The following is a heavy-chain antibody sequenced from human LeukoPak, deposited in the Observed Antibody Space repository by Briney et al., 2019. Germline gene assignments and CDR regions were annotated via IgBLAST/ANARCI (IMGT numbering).Heavy chain of an antibody. V-gene: IGHV3-48*03. CDR3: TRDGKGGSRVGYYFDY. J-gene: IGHJ4*02. CDR1: GFTFSSYE. Sequence: GGSLRLSCAASGFTFSSYEMNWVRQAPGQGLEWGSYISSSGTTKYYADSVKGRFTISRDNAKNSLYLQMNSLRAEDTGVYYCTRDGKGGSRVGYYFDYWGQGTLVTVSS. D-gene: IGHD1-14*01. CDR2: ISSSGTTK.